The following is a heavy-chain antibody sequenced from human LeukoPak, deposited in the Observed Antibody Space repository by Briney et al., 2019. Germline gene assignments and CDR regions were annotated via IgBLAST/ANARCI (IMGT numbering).Heavy chain of an antibody. CDR3: ARERGYSYGSGMDV. CDR1: GYTFTGYY. CDR2: INPNSGGT. V-gene: IGHV1-2*02. Sequence: ASVKVSCKASGYTFTGYYMHWVRQAPGQGLEWMGWINPNSGGTNYAQKFQGRVTMTRDTSISTAYMELSRLRSDDTAVYYCARERGYSYGSGMDVWGQGTTVTVSS. D-gene: IGHD5-18*01. J-gene: IGHJ6*02.